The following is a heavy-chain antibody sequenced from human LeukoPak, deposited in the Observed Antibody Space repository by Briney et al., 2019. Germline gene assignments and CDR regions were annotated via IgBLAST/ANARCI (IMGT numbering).Heavy chain of an antibody. CDR1: GGSISSYC. V-gene: IGHV4-59*12. CDR2: IFYSGST. J-gene: IGHJ6*03. CDR3: ARGYCSGGSCYSYYYYNYMDV. D-gene: IGHD2-15*01. Sequence: SETLSLTCTVSGGSISSYCWSWIRQPPGKGLEWIGYIFYSGSTNYNPSLKSRVTISADTSKNQFSLKLSSVTAADTAVYYCARGYCSGGSCYSYYYYNYMDVWGKGTTVTVSS.